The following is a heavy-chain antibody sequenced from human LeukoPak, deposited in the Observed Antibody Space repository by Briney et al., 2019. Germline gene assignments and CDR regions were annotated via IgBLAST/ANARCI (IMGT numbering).Heavy chain of an antibody. J-gene: IGHJ4*02. CDR1: GVSISSYY. Sequence: SETLSPTCTVSGVSISSYYWSWIRQPPGKGLEWIGYMYYSGSTNYNPSLKSRVTISVDTSKNQFSLKLSSVTAADTAVYYCARQGVVAGQALTYFDYWGQGTLVTVSS. V-gene: IGHV4-59*08. CDR2: MYYSGST. D-gene: IGHD6-19*01. CDR3: ARQGVVAGQALTYFDY.